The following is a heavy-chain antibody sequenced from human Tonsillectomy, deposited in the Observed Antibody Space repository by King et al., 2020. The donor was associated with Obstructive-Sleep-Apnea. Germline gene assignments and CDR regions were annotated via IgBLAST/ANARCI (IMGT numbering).Heavy chain of an antibody. CDR2: ISSSTSTI. D-gene: IGHD3-16*01. J-gene: IGHJ3*01. V-gene: IGHV3-48*04. Sequence: VQLVESGGGLVQPGGSLRLSCAASGLTFSSYSMHWVRQAPGKGLEWVSYISSSTSTIYYADSVKGRFTIYRDNAKTSRYLQMHSLRAEDTVVYYCAAGGPDAFDFLGRGTMVTVSS. CDR3: AAGGPDAFDF. CDR1: GLTFSSYS.